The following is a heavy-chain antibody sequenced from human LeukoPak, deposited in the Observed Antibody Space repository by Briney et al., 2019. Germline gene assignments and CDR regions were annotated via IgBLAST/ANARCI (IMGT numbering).Heavy chain of an antibody. Sequence: PSETLSLTCTVPAGSISDSYWSWIRQSPGKGLEWIGYIHHSGNTNSRPPLKSRVTISLDTPNNQFSLKLNSVTAADTAIYYCVRWQYCGGNCFFSAFDIWGQGKMVTVSS. CDR1: AGSISDSY. D-gene: IGHD2-21*01. V-gene: IGHV4-59*01. CDR3: VRWQYCGGNCFFSAFDI. CDR2: IHHSGNT. J-gene: IGHJ3*02.